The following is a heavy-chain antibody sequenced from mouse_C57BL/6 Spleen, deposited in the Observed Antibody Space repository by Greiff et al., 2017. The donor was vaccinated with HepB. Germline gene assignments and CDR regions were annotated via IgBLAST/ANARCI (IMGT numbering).Heavy chain of an antibody. CDR1: GYTFTSYT. J-gene: IGHJ2*01. V-gene: IGHV1-4*01. CDR3: ARSGVVEYYFDY. Sequence: VQLQQSGAELARPGASVKMSCKASGYTFTSYTMHWVKQRPGQGLEWIGYINPSSGYTKYNQKFKDKATLTADKSSSTAYMQLSSLTSEDSAVYYCARSGVVEYYFDYWGQGTTLTVSS. CDR2: INPSSGYT. D-gene: IGHD1-1*01.